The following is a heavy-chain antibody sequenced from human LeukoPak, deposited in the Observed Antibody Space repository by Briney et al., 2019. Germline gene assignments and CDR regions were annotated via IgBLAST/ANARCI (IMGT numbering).Heavy chain of an antibody. D-gene: IGHD5-12*01. CDR3: ARGSGWLRSPSRASYYMDV. V-gene: IGHV1-18*01. CDR1: GYTFTSFG. J-gene: IGHJ6*03. Sequence: ASVKVSCKASGYTFTSFGFNWVRQAPGQGLEWMGWISAYNGHTNYAQNLQGRVTMTTDTSTSTAYMELRSLRSDDTAVYYCARGSGWLRSPSRASYYMDVWGKGTTVTVSS. CDR2: ISAYNGHT.